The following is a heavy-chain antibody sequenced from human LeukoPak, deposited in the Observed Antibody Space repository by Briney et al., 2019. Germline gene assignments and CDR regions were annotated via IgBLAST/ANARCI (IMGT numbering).Heavy chain of an antibody. V-gene: IGHV3-74*01. Sequence: GGSLRLACAASGFTFSSYWMHWVRQAPGRGLVWVSRINSDGSSTSYADSVKGRFAISRDNAKNTLYLQMNSLRAEDTAVYYCARRQLVTDDALDIWGQGTMVTVSS. CDR2: INSDGSST. CDR3: ARRQLVTDDALDI. J-gene: IGHJ3*02. D-gene: IGHD2-21*02. CDR1: GFTFSSYW.